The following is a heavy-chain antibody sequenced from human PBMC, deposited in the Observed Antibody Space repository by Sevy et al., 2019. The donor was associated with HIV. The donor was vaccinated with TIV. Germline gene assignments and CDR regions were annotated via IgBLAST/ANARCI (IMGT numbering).Heavy chain of an antibody. Sequence: QLGGSLRLSCAASGFTFSIYAMSWVRQAPGKGLDWVSGISGSVGSTYYADSVKGRFTISRDNSKNTLYLQMNSLRAEDTAVYYCAKDQLYDTSFFDYWGQGTLVTVSS. J-gene: IGHJ4*02. CDR3: AKDQLYDTSFFDY. CDR2: ISGSVGST. D-gene: IGHD3-22*01. V-gene: IGHV3-23*01. CDR1: GFTFSIYA.